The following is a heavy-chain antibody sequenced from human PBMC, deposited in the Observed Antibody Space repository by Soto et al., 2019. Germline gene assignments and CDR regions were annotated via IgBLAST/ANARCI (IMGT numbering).Heavy chain of an antibody. V-gene: IGHV4-34*01. J-gene: IGHJ3*02. Sequence: QVQLQQWGAGLLKPSETLSLTCAVYGGSVSSGSYYWSWIRQPPGKGLEWIGEMSHSGGTHFNPSPKSRVTISVDMSKDQFSLKMCAVTAPDTALYYSARLEPGTATPVVDAFEIWGPGTMVTVSS. D-gene: IGHD2-21*02. CDR2: MSHSGGT. CDR1: GGSVSSGSYY. CDR3: ARLEPGTATPVVDAFEI.